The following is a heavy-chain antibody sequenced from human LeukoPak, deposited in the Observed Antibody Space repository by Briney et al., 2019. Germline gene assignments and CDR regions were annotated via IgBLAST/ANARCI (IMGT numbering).Heavy chain of an antibody. V-gene: IGHV1-46*01. CDR1: GYTLTRYC. CDR2: INPTGGST. Sequence: ASVKVSCKASGYTLTRYCMHWARQAPGQGLEWMGIINPTGGSTNYAQKFKGRVTMTRDTSTSTVYMELSSLRSDDTAVYYCARVPRIGYNYAFDYGGQGTLVTVSS. CDR3: ARVPRIGYNYAFDY. D-gene: IGHD5-24*01. J-gene: IGHJ4*02.